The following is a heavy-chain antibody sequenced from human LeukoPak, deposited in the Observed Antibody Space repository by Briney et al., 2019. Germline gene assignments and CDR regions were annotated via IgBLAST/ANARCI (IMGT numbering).Heavy chain of an antibody. CDR2: INQDGSEK. CDR3: ARGGRGTYSRLFDY. Sequence: GGPLRLSCVASGFTFSRYWMSWVRQAPGKGLEWVANINQDGSEKYYVDSVKGRFTISRDNAKNSLYLQMNSLRAEDTAVYYCARGGRGTYSRLFDYWGQGTLVTVSS. CDR1: GFTFSRYW. V-gene: IGHV3-7*01. J-gene: IGHJ4*02. D-gene: IGHD1-26*01.